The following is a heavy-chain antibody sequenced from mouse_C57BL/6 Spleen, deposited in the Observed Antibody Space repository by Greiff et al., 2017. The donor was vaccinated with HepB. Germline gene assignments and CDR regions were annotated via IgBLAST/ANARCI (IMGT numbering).Heavy chain of an antibody. Sequence: DVKLVESGEGLVQPGGSLKLSCAASGFTFSDYYMYWVRQTPEKRLEWVAYISNGGGSTYYPDTVKGRFTISRDNAKNTLYLQMSRLKSEDTAMYYCARQGSPYWYFDVWGTGTTVTVSS. J-gene: IGHJ1*03. CDR1: GFTFSDYY. V-gene: IGHV5-12*01. CDR3: ARQGSPYWYFDV. CDR2: ISNGGGST.